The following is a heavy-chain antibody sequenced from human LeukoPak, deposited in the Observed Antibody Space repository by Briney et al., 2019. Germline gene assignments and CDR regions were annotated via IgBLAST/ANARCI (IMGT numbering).Heavy chain of an antibody. D-gene: IGHD6-13*01. CDR3: ASSLYTSSSWDTYYYYGMDV. CDR1: GGSFSGYY. Sequence: SETLSLTCAVYGGSFSGYYWSWIRQPPGKGLEWIGEINHSGSTNYNPSLKSRVTISVGTSKNQFSLKLSSVTAADTAVYYCASSLYTSSSWDTYYYYGMDVWGQGTTVTVSS. J-gene: IGHJ6*02. V-gene: IGHV4-34*01. CDR2: INHSGST.